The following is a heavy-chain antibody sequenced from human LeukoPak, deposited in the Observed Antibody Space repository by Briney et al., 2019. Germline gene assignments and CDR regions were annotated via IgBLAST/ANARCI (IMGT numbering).Heavy chain of an antibody. J-gene: IGHJ4*02. CDR1: GFTVSSYA. D-gene: IGHD6-13*01. CDR2: ISYDGSNK. V-gene: IGHV3-30*18. Sequence: GRSLRLSCAASGFTVSSYAMSWVRQAPRKGLEWVAVISYDGSNKCYADSVKGRFTISRDNSKNTLYLQMNSLRAEDTAVYYCAKPRKMYSSSWYYFDYWGQGTLVTVSS. CDR3: AKPRKMYSSSWYYFDY.